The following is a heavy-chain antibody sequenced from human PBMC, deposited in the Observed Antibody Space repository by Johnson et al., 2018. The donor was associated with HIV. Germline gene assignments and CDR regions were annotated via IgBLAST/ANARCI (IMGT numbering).Heavy chain of an antibody. CDR3: TQGRHLYYYDSSGYYYWDAFDI. D-gene: IGHD3-22*01. CDR1: GFTFDDYG. V-gene: IGHV3-20*04. CDR2: ITGNGGST. Sequence: VHLVESGGGVVQPGRSLRISCVASGFTFDDYGMSWVRQAPGKGLEWVSGITGNGGSTGYADSVKGLFTISSDNSKNTLYLHMNSLKAEKTAVYYCTQGRHLYYYDSSGYYYWDAFDIWGQGTMVTVSS. J-gene: IGHJ3*02.